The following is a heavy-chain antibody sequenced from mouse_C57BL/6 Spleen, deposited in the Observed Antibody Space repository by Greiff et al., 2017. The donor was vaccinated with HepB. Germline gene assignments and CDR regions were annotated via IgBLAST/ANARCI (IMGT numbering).Heavy chain of an antibody. CDR2: ISYDGSN. Sequence: VQLQQSGPGLVKPSQSLSLTCSVTGYSITSGYYWNWIRQFPGNKLEWMGYISYDGSNNYNPSLKNRISITLDTSKNQFFLKLNSVTTEDTATYYCASLIYYDYPWFAYWGQGTLVTVSA. V-gene: IGHV3-6*01. D-gene: IGHD2-4*01. CDR1: GYSITSGYY. J-gene: IGHJ3*01. CDR3: ASLIYYDYPWFAY.